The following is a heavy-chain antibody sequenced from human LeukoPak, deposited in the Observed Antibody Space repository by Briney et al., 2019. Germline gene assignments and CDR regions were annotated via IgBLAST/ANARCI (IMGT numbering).Heavy chain of an antibody. V-gene: IGHV4-59*01. CDR3: TRGPRYCSSGSCYGWFDP. CDR1: GGSISSYY. CDR2: IYYSGSN. Sequence: SETLSLTCTVSGGSISSYYWSWIRQPPGKGLEWIGYIYYSGSNNYNPSLKSRVTISVDTSKNQFSLKLNSVTAADTAIYYCTRGPRYCSSGSCYGWFDPWGQGTLVTVSS. J-gene: IGHJ5*02. D-gene: IGHD2-15*01.